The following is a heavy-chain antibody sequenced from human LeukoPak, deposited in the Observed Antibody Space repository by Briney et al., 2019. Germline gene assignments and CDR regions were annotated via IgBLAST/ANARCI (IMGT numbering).Heavy chain of an antibody. J-gene: IGHJ4*02. D-gene: IGHD5-18*01. CDR3: ATGSGLWSPDW. CDR1: GFTFSSYW. Sequence: GGSLRLSCASSGFTFSSYWMHWVRQAPGKGLVWVSRIDNEGSSTSYADSVKGRFTISRDNAKNRLYVQMNSLRVEDTAVYYCATGSGLWSPDWWGRGTLVTVSS. CDR2: IDNEGSST. V-gene: IGHV3-74*01.